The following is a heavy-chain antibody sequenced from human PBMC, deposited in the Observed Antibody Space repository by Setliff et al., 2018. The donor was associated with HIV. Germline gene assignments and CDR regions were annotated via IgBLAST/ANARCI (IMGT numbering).Heavy chain of an antibody. CDR1: GFTFSDYY. J-gene: IGHJ4*02. V-gene: IGHV3-11*03. D-gene: IGHD3-22*01. Sequence: GGSLRLSCAASGFTFSDYYMSWIRQAPGKGLAWVSYISSSSSYTNYADSVKGRFTISRDNAKNSLYLQMNSLRAEDTAVYYCARASYYYDSSGWVDYWGQGTLVTVSS. CDR3: ARASYYYDSSGWVDY. CDR2: ISSSSSYT.